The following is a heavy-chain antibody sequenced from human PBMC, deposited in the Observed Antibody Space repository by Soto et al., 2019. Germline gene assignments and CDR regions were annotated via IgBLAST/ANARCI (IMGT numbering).Heavy chain of an antibody. CDR3: ARGPTDYYDNSGNYFLDY. CDR1: GYTFTTYG. J-gene: IGHJ4*02. CDR2: ISTYNGNT. V-gene: IGHV1-18*01. D-gene: IGHD3-22*01. Sequence: QVQLVQSGAEVNKPGASVKVSCKASGYTFTTYGMSWVRQAPGQGLDWMGRISTYNGNTKYAERLQGRVTMTTDTSTSTASMELRSLTSDDKAVYYCARGPTDYYDNSGNYFLDYWGQGTLVTGSS.